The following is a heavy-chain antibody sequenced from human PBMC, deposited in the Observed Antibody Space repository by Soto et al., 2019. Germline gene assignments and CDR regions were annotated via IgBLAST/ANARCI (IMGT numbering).Heavy chain of an antibody. D-gene: IGHD6-19*01. CDR1: GYTFTGYY. CDR2: INPNSGGT. V-gene: IGHV1-2*04. CDR3: ARDQRIAVAGTSSPYYYYGMDV. J-gene: IGHJ6*02. Sequence: GASVKVYCKASGYTFTGYYMHWVRQAPGQGLEWMGWINPNSGGTNYAQKFQGWVTMTRDTSISTAYMELSRLRSDDTAVYYCARDQRIAVAGTSSPYYYYGMDVWGQGTTVTVSS.